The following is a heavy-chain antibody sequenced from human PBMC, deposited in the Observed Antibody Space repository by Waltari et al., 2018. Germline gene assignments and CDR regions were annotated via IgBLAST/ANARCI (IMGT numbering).Heavy chain of an antibody. Sequence: QVQLQQWGAGLLKPSETLSPTCGYSGESFNNYYWLWVRQPPGKGLEWIGETDHRGATKYNPSLASRVTISLDTSKSQFSLSLRSVIAADAAMYYCARHRRGSNGIDYWGQGTLVTVSS. V-gene: IGHV4-34*01. CDR3: ARHRRGSNGIDY. CDR1: GESFNNYY. CDR2: TDHRGAT. D-gene: IGHD7-27*01. J-gene: IGHJ4*02.